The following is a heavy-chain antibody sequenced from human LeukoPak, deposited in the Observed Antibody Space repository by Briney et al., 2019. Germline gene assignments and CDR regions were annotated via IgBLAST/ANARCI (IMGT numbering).Heavy chain of an antibody. J-gene: IGHJ3*02. CDR2: TNPNSGGT. CDR3: ARIISYGGADGFDI. CDR1: GYTFTGYY. D-gene: IGHD5-18*01. Sequence: ASVKVSFKASGYTFTGYYVHWVRQAPGQGLEWMGWTNPNSGGTNNAQKFQGRVTMTRDTSISTAYMELSSLGYDDTAVYYCARIISYGGADGFDIWGQGTMVTVSS. V-gene: IGHV1-2*02.